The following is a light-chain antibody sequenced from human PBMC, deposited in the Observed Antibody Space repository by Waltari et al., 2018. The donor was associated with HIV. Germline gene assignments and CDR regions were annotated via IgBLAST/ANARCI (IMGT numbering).Light chain of an antibody. V-gene: IGKV1D-12*01. CDR1: QGISTY. J-gene: IGKJ5*01. CDR2: AAS. Sequence: DPATITCRASQGISTYLAWYQQKPGTAPKLLIYAASRLQSGVPSRFSGSGSETDFTLTISSLQPEDFATYYCQQTNSFPFDFGQGTRLEIK. CDR3: QQTNSFPFD.